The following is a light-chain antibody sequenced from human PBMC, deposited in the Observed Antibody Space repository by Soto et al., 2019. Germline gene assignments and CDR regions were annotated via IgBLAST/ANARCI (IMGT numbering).Light chain of an antibody. CDR2: EDN. CDR1: GGSIATNY. Sequence: NFMLTQPHSVSESPGKTVTNSCIGSGGSIATNYVQWYQQRPGSAPITIIYEDNQRPSGVPDRFSGSIDSSSNSASLTISGLKTEVEADYYCQSYDANYVVFGGGTKVTVL. V-gene: IGLV6-57*02. CDR3: QSYDANYVV. J-gene: IGLJ2*01.